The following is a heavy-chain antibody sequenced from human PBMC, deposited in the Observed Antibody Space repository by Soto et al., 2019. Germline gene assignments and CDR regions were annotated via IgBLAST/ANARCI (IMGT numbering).Heavy chain of an antibody. CDR3: AKDLQAYGDYDYYCYGLDV. V-gene: IGHV3-30*18. CDR1: GFTFSTFG. D-gene: IGHD4-17*01. CDR2: ISYDGNNK. Sequence: QLVESGGGVVPPGASLRLSCAASGFTFSTFGMHWVRQTPGKGLEWVAVISYDGNNKVYADSVKGRFTISRDNFKNTVELGMNNLKVDDTAFYYCAKDLQAYGDYDYYCYGLDVWGQGATVSVSS. J-gene: IGHJ6*02.